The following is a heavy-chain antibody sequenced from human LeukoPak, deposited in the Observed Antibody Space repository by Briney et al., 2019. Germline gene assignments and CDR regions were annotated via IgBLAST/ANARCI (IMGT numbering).Heavy chain of an antibody. CDR1: GYTFTSFG. Sequence: ASVKVSCKASGYTFTSFGISWLRQAPGQGLEWMGWISARNGNTNYAQKLQGRVTMTTDTSTSTAYMELRSLRSDDTAVYYCARVPDYYDSSGYYKGPYWFDPWGQGTLVTVSS. D-gene: IGHD3-22*01. CDR2: ISARNGNT. CDR3: ARVPDYYDSSGYYKGPYWFDP. V-gene: IGHV1-18*01. J-gene: IGHJ5*02.